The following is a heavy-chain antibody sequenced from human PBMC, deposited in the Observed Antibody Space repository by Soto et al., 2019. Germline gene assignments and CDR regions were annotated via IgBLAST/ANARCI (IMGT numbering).Heavy chain of an antibody. D-gene: IGHD3-9*01. V-gene: IGHV1-46*01. CDR2: INPSGGST. CDR1: GYTFTSYY. Sequence: ASVKVSCKASGYTFTSYYMHWVRQAPGQGLEWMGIINPSGGSTSYAQKFQGRVTMTRDTSTSTVYMELSSLRSEDTAVYYCARDGDILTGYYNVYYYGMDVWGQGTTVTVSS. J-gene: IGHJ6*02. CDR3: ARDGDILTGYYNVYYYGMDV.